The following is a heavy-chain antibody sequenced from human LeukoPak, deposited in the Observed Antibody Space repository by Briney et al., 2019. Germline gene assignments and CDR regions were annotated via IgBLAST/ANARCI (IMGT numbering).Heavy chain of an antibody. CDR1: GYTFTGYY. D-gene: IGHD4-23*01. V-gene: IGHV1-2*02. Sequence: ASVKVSCEASGYTFTGYYMHWVRQAPGQGLEWMGWINPNSGGTNYEQKFQGRVTMTTDTSTSTAYMELRSLRSDDTAVYYCARAGNPFYYYYVDVWGKGTTVTVSS. J-gene: IGHJ6*03. CDR3: ARAGNPFYYYYVDV. CDR2: INPNSGGT.